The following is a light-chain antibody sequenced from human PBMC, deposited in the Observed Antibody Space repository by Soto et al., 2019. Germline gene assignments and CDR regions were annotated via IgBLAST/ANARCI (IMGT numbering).Light chain of an antibody. Sequence: EIVMTQSPATLSVSPGERATLSCRASQSVSSDLAWYQQKPGQAPRLLIYGASTRATGIPARFSGSWSGTEFTLTISSLQSEDFAVYYCQQYNIWPPWTFGQGTRVEIK. CDR2: GAS. CDR3: QQYNIWPPWT. V-gene: IGKV3-15*01. J-gene: IGKJ1*01. CDR1: QSVSSD.